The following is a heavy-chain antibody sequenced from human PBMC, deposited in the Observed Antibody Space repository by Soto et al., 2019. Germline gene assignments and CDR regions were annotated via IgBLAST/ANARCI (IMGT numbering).Heavy chain of an antibody. CDR2: IYSDGHT. V-gene: IGHV3-66*01. Sequence: GGSLRLSCAASGFTVSISYMTWVRQVPGKGLEWVSIIYSDGHTYYTDSVKGRFTISRDNAKTSLYLQMDSLRNEDTAVYYCARFFGSGFDYWGQGTLVTVSS. CDR3: ARFFGSGFDY. CDR1: GFTVSISY. D-gene: IGHD6-19*01. J-gene: IGHJ4*02.